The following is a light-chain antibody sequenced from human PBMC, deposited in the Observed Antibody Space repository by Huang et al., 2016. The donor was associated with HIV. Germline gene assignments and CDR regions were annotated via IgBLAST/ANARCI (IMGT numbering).Light chain of an antibody. V-gene: IGKV1-13*02. CDR1: QDIGTS. Sequence: AVQLTQSPSSLSTSVGDSVIISGRASQDIGTSLAWYQQKTGRAPKRLISGASTLHTGVPARFSGDSAGTYFTLFISNLQPEDFATYYCQQLHSYPITFGQGTRLDIK. J-gene: IGKJ5*01. CDR3: QQLHSYPIT. CDR2: GAS.